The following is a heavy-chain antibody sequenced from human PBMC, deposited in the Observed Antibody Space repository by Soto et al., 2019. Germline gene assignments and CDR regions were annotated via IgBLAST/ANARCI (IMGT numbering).Heavy chain of an antibody. V-gene: IGHV1-69*01. D-gene: IGHD5-18*01. J-gene: IGHJ6*02. CDR1: GGTFSSYA. CDR3: ESDRGYSYGYYYYGMDV. Sequence: QVQLVQSGAEVKKPGSSVKVSCKASGGTFSSYAISWVRQAPGQGLEWMGGIIPIFGTANYAQKFQGRVTITADESTSTAYMELSSLRSEDTAVYYCESDRGYSYGYYYYGMDVWGQGTTVTVSS. CDR2: IIPIFGTA.